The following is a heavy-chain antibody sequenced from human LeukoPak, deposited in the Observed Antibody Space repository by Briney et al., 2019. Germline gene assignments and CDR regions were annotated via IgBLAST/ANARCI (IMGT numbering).Heavy chain of an antibody. V-gene: IGHV4-34*01. Sequence: SETLSLTCAVYGGSFSGYYWSWIRQPPGKGLEWIGEINHSGSTNYNPSLKSRVTISVDRSKNQFSLKLSSVTAADTAVYYCARGGYCTNGVCYHSPNYWGQGTLVTVSS. CDR3: ARGGYCTNGVCYHSPNY. CDR2: INHSGST. D-gene: IGHD2-8*01. CDR1: GGSFSGYY. J-gene: IGHJ4*02.